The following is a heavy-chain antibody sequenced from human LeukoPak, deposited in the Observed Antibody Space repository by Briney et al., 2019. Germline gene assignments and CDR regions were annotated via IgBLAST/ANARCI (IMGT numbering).Heavy chain of an antibody. J-gene: IGHJ4*02. D-gene: IGHD3-9*01. CDR2: ISAYNGNT. CDR1: GFTFSSYA. V-gene: IGHV1-18*01. CDR3: ARDRRGDILAYDY. Sequence: GGSLRLSCAASGFTFSSYAMHWVRQAPGKGLEWMGWISAYNGNTNYAQKLQGRVTMTTDTSTSTAYMELRSLRSDDTAVYYCARDRRGDILAYDYWGQGTLVTVSS.